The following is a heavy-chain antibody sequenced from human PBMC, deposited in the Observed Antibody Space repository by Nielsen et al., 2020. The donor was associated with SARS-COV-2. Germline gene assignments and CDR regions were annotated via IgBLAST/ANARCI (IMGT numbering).Heavy chain of an antibody. CDR3: AKDIRRYSYGYDPLDY. V-gene: IGHV3-13*04. CDR2: IGTAGDT. CDR1: GFTFSSYD. Sequence: GGSLRLSCAASGFTFSSYDMHWVRQATGKGLEWVSAIGTAGDTYYPGSVKGRFTISRENAKNSLYLQMNSLRAGDTAVYYCAKDIRRYSYGYDPLDYWGQGTLVTVSS. D-gene: IGHD5-18*01. J-gene: IGHJ4*02.